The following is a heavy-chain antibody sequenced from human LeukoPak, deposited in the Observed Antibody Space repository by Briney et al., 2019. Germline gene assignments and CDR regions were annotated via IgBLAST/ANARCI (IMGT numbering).Heavy chain of an antibody. CDR2: TSSSDSGT. CDR1: GFSLSSYA. V-gene: IGHV3-23*01. Sequence: GSLRLSCAASGFSLSSYAMSWVRQAPGKGLEWVSATSSSDSGTYYADSVRGRFTISRDNSKNTLYLHMKSLRAEDAAVYYCAKAPVTSCRGAYCYPFDSWGQGTVVTVSS. D-gene: IGHD2-21*01. CDR3: AKAPVTSCRGAYCYPFDS. J-gene: IGHJ4*02.